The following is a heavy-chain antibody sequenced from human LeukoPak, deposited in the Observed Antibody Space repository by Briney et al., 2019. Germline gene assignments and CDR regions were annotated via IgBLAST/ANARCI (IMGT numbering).Heavy chain of an antibody. D-gene: IGHD3-10*01. CDR3: ARDPLLWFGELPQGFDY. J-gene: IGHJ4*02. V-gene: IGHV3-21*01. Sequence: GGSLRPSCAASGFTFSSYSMNWVRQAPGKGLEWVSSISSSSSYIYYADSVKGRFTISRDNAKNSLYLQMNSLRAEDTAVYYCARDPLLWFGELPQGFDYWGQGTLVTVSS. CDR2: ISSSSSYI. CDR1: GFTFSSYS.